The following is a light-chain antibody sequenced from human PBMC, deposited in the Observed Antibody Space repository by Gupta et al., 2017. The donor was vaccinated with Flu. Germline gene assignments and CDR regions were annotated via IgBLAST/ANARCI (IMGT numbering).Light chain of an antibody. V-gene: IGKV3-20*01. CDR1: QSISSSY. Sequence: ETVLTQSPGTMSLSSGERATVSCRASQSISSSYLAWYQQKAGQAPRLLISCASSRATGIPDRFSGCGSGTDFTLTISRLEPEDFAMYYCQQYDSSPYTFGQGTKVEIK. CDR2: CAS. J-gene: IGKJ2*01. CDR3: QQYDSSPYT.